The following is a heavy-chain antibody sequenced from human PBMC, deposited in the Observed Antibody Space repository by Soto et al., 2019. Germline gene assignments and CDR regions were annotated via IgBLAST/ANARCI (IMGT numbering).Heavy chain of an antibody. Sequence: GGSLRLSCTASGFTFGDYAMSWVRQAPGKGLEWVGFIRSKAYGGTTEYAASVKGRFTISRDDSKSIAYLQMNSLKTEDTAVYYCTRSGPNYDFWSGYYTDDAFDIWGQGTMVTVSS. V-gene: IGHV3-49*04. CDR3: TRSGPNYDFWSGYYTDDAFDI. CDR2: IRSKAYGGTT. CDR1: GFTFGDYA. D-gene: IGHD3-3*01. J-gene: IGHJ3*02.